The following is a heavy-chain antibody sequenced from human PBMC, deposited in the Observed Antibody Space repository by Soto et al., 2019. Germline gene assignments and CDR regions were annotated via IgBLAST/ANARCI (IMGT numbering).Heavy chain of an antibody. J-gene: IGHJ6*01. CDR3: ARGRAYGMDV. CDR1: GFTFGSYW. V-gene: IGHV3-74*01. CDR2: IDSGGSST. Sequence: EVQLVESGGGLVQPGGSLRVSCAASGFTFGSYWMNWVRQAPGKGLVWVSRIDSGGSSTTYADSVKGRFTTSRDNAKNTLYLQMSSLRAADTDVYYCARGRAYGMDVWRQGTTVTVPP.